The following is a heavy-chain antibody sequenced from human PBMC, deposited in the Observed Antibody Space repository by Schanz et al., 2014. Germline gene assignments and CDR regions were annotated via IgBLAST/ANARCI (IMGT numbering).Heavy chain of an antibody. CDR2: ISNDGSIK. CDR1: GFTFSSYA. D-gene: IGHD5-12*01. CDR3: ASPSGYSDYGTYFDF. J-gene: IGHJ4*02. V-gene: IGHV3-30-3*01. Sequence: QVQLLQFGGGVVQPGRSLRLSCAASGFTFSSYAMHWVRQAPGKGLEWMALISNDGSIKYYADSVEGRFTISRDNSRNTLYLQMNSLRTEDTAVYYCASPSGYSDYGTYFDFWGQGTLVSVSS.